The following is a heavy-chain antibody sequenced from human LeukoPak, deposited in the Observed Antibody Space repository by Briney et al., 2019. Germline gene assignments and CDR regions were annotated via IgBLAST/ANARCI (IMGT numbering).Heavy chain of an antibody. J-gene: IGHJ4*02. Sequence: GASVKVSCKASGYTFTSYYMHWVRQAPGQGLEWMGIINPSGGSTSYAQKFQGRVTMTRDTSISTAYMELSRLRSDDTAVYYCATGYTIFGVVDNWGQGTLVTVSS. CDR2: INPSGGST. CDR3: ATGYTIFGVVDN. D-gene: IGHD3-3*01. CDR1: GYTFTSYY. V-gene: IGHV1-46*01.